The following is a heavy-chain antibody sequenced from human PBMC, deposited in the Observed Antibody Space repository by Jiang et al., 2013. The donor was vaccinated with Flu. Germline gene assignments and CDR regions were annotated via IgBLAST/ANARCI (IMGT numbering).Heavy chain of an antibody. CDR2: INAGNGNT. Sequence: GAEVKKPGASVKVSCKASGYTFTSYAMHWVRQAPGQRLEWMGWINAGNGNTKYSQKFQGRVTITRDTSASTAYMELSSLRSEDTAVYYCAREGGYYYHTPPYYFDYWGQGTLVTVSS. CDR3: AREGGYYYHTPPYYFDY. CDR1: GYTFTSYA. J-gene: IGHJ4*02. D-gene: IGHD3-22*01. V-gene: IGHV1-3*01.